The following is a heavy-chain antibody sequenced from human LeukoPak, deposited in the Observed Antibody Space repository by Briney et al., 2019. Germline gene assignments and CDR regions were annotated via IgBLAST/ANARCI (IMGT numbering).Heavy chain of an antibody. CDR2: ISGSGGST. V-gene: IGHV3-23*01. D-gene: IGHD3-10*01. J-gene: IGHJ6*02. CDR3: ARGEVRGTYGMDV. Sequence: GGSLRLSCAASGFTFSSYAMSWVRQAPGKGLEWVSAISGSGGSTYYADSVKGRFTISRDNSKNTLYLQMNSLRAEDTAVYYCARGEVRGTYGMDVWGQGTTVTVSS. CDR1: GFTFSSYA.